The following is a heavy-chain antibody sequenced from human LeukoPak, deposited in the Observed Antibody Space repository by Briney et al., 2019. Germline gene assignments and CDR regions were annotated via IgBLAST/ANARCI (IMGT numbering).Heavy chain of an antibody. J-gene: IGHJ4*02. V-gene: IGHV3-7*01. CDR3: AKTMVRGVTPYYFDY. Sequence: PGGSLRLSCAASGFTFDDYGMSWVRQAPGKGLEWVANIKQDGSEKYYVNSVKGRFTISRDNAKNSLYLQMNSLRAEDTAVYYCAKTMVRGVTPYYFDYWGQGTLVTVSS. D-gene: IGHD3-10*01. CDR1: GFTFDDYG. CDR2: IKQDGSEK.